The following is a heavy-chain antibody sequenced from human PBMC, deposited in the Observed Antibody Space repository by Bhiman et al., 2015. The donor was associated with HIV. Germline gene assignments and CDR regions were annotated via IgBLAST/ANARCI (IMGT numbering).Heavy chain of an antibody. J-gene: IGHJ4*02. D-gene: IGHD2-15*01. CDR2: ISSSSSYI. CDR3: ARVAWSNPFLDY. V-gene: IGHV3-21*01. CDR1: GFTFSSYT. Sequence: EVQLVESGGGLVKPGGSLRLSCAASGFTFSSYTMNWVRQAPGKGLEWVSSISSSSSYIYYADSVKGRFTISRDNAKNSLYLQMNSLRAEDMAVYYCARVAWSNPFLDYWGQGTLVTVSS.